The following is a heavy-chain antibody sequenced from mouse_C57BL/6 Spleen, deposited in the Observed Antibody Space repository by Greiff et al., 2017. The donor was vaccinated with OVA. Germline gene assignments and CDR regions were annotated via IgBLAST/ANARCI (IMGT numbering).Heavy chain of an antibody. Sequence: VQLQQPGPELVKPGASVKIPCKASGYTFTDYNMDWVKQSHGKSLEWIGDINPNNGGTIYNQKFKGKATLTVDKSSSTAYMELRSLTSEDTAVYYCARSYDCSCAVDYWGQGTSVTVSS. J-gene: IGHJ4*01. D-gene: IGHD2-4*01. V-gene: IGHV1-18*01. CDR1: GYTFTDYN. CDR2: INPNNGGT. CDR3: ARSYDCSCAVDY.